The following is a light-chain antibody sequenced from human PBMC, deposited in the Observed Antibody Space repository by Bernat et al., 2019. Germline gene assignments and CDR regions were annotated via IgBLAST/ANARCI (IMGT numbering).Light chain of an antibody. CDR2: KAS. J-gene: IGKJ4*01. CDR3: QQSRTEPLT. CDR1: QNIVTS. Sequence: DIQMTQSPPSLSASVGDRVTITCRASQNIVTSLAWYQQKPGKAPNLLISKASSLESGVPSRISGSGSGTEFTLTISSLQPDDFATYYCQQSRTEPLTFGGGTTVEI. V-gene: IGKV1-5*03.